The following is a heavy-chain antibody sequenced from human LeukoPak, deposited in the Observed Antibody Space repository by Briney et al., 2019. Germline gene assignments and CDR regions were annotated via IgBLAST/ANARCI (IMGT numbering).Heavy chain of an antibody. CDR3: ARVRGGYYYGDAFDI. Sequence: GGSLRLSCTASGFTFNSYAMNWVRQAPGKGLEWVSSTTFSGDSTYYGDSVKGRFSISRDNAKNSLFLQMNSLRAEDTAVYYCARVRGGYYYGDAFDIWGQGTRVTVSS. D-gene: IGHD3-22*01. J-gene: IGHJ3*02. CDR2: TTFSGDST. CDR1: GFTFNSYA. V-gene: IGHV3-21*01.